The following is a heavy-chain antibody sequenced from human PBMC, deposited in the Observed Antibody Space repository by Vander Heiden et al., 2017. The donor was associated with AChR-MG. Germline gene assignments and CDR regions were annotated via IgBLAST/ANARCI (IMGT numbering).Heavy chain of an antibody. J-gene: IGHJ5*02. Sequence: QLQLQESGSGLVKPPETLSLTCTVCAASLSSSSYYWGWVRQPPGKGLEWIGSIYYSGSTYYNPSLKSRVTISVDTSKNQFSLRLSSVTAADAAVYYCARHRIAVAAIDPWGQGTLVTVSS. CDR3: ARHRIAVAAIDP. D-gene: IGHD6-19*01. V-gene: IGHV4-39*01. CDR1: AASLSSSSYY. CDR2: IYYSGST.